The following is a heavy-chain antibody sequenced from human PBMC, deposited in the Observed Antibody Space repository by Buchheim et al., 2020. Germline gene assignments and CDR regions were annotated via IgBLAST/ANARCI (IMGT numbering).Heavy chain of an antibody. CDR1: GFTFSSYW. Sequence: EVQLVDSGGGLVQPGGSLRLSCAASGFTFSSYWMHWVRQAPGKGPVWVSRIITDGTDTSYADSVKGRFTISRDNARNTLYLQMNSLEAEDTAVYFCARGGTSGSLDYWGQGTL. J-gene: IGHJ4*02. D-gene: IGHD3-10*01. CDR2: IITDGTDT. CDR3: ARGGTSGSLDY. V-gene: IGHV3-74*01.